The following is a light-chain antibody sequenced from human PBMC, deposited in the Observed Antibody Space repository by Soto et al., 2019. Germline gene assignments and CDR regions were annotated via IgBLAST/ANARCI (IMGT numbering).Light chain of an antibody. J-gene: IGKJ2*01. CDR2: KAS. CDR1: QSIKNW. CDR3: QQYDTYIYA. Sequence: DIQMTQSPYTLSASVGDTVTITCRASQSIKNWLAWYQQKPGQAPKLLIYKASILEVGVPPRFSGSGSGTDFTLTISGLQPDDFATYYCQQYDTYIYAFGLGTKVEI. V-gene: IGKV1-5*03.